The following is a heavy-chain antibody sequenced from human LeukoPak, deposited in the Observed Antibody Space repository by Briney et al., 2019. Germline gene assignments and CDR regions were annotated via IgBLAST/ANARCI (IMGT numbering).Heavy chain of an antibody. Sequence: SETLSLTCTVSGGSISSGGYYWSWIRQPPGKGLEWIGYIYHSGSTYYNPSLKSRVTISVDRSKNQFSLKLSSVTAADTAVYYCARGDIFHSKGFFDYWGQGTLVTVSS. J-gene: IGHJ4*02. V-gene: IGHV4-30-2*01. CDR3: ARGDIFHSKGFFDY. D-gene: IGHD3-9*01. CDR1: GGSISSGGYY. CDR2: IYHSGST.